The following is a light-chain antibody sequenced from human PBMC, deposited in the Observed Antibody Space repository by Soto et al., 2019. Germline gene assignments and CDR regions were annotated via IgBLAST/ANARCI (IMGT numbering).Light chain of an antibody. CDR3: QHRSNWPPE. Sequence: EIVLTQSPATLSLSPGERATLSCRASQSVSSYLTWYQQKPGQAPRLLIYDASNRATGIPARFSGSGSGTDVPLTSSSLEPEDFAVYYCQHRSNWPPEFGPGTKVDIK. V-gene: IGKV3-11*01. J-gene: IGKJ3*01. CDR1: QSVSSY. CDR2: DAS.